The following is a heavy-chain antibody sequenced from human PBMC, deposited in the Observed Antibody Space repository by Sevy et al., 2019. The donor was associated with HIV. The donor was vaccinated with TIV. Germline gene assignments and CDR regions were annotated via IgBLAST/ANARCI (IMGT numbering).Heavy chain of an antibody. V-gene: IGHV3-48*03. CDR1: GFTFSSYE. D-gene: IGHD6-19*01. CDR2: ISNSGSTI. J-gene: IGHJ4*02. Sequence: GGSLRLSCAASGFTFSSYEMNWVRQAPGKGLEWVSYISNSGSTIYYSDSVKGRFTISRDNGKNSLYLQMNSLRAEDTAVYYCARGGRSSGWYYWGQGTLVTVSS. CDR3: ARGGRSSGWYY.